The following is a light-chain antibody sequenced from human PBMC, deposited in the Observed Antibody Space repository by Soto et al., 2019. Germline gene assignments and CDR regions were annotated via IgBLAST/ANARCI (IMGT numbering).Light chain of an antibody. CDR2: LNSDGSH. V-gene: IGLV4-69*01. CDR3: PTWGTGIQV. J-gene: IGLJ2*01. Sequence: QSVLTQSPSASASLGASVKLTCTLSSGHSSYAIAWHQQQPEKGPRYLMKLNSDGSHSKGDGIPDRFSGSSSGAERYLTISSLQSEHEAAYSCPTWGTGIQVFGGGTKLTVL. CDR1: SGHSSYA.